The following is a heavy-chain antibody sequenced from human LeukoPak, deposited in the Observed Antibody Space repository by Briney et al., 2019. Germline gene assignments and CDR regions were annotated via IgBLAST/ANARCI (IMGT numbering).Heavy chain of an antibody. CDR3: ARRVAVTARYYFDY. D-gene: IGHD2-21*02. CDR2: IYYSGST. V-gene: IGHV4-59*08. Sequence: SETLSLTCTVSGGSISSYYWSWFRQPPGKGLEWIGYIYYSGSTNYNPSLKSRVTISVDTSKNQFSLKLSSVTAPDTAVYYCARRVAVTARYYFDYWGQGTLVTVSS. J-gene: IGHJ4*02. CDR1: GGSISSYY.